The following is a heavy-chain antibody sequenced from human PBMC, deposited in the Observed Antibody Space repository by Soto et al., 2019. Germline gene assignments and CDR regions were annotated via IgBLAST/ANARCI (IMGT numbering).Heavy chain of an antibody. CDR1: GGSIRGYY. Sequence: QVQLQESGPGLVKSSETLSLTCAVAGGSIRGYYWSWIRQPPGKRLEWIGYTESYGSPNYNPSLKSRVTISVYTSKKKFSLILGSVTASYTAIDYDARYFTWPRGFDIWGQGTMVTVSS. D-gene: IGHD3-9*01. CDR2: TESYGSP. J-gene: IGHJ3*02. CDR3: ARYFTWPRGFDI. V-gene: IGHV4-59*01.